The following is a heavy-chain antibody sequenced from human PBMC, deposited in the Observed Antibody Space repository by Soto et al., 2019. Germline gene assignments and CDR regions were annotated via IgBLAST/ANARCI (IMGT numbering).Heavy chain of an antibody. D-gene: IGHD1-26*01. J-gene: IGHJ5*02. Sequence: QLQLQESGSGLVKPSQTLSLTCAVSGGSISSGGYSWSWIRQPPGKGLEWIGYIYHSGSTYYNPSLKSRVTISGDMSKNQYSLKLRSVTAADTAVYYCARSGSYPHNWFDPWGQGTLVTVSS. CDR3: ARSGSYPHNWFDP. CDR2: IYHSGST. CDR1: GGSISSGGYS. V-gene: IGHV4-30-2*01.